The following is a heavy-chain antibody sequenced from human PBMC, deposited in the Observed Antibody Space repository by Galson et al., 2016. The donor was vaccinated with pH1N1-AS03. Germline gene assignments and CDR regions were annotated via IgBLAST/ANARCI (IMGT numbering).Heavy chain of an antibody. CDR1: GYSFINYA. J-gene: IGHJ4*02. CDR2: LNSTSGNT. D-gene: IGHD6-19*01. V-gene: IGHV1-3*01. CDR3: AKVGIVISSGWYGRFDY. Sequence: SVKVSCKASGYSFINYAIHWMRQAPRQRLEWMGWLNSTSGNTEYSQKFQGRVTITRDTSASTASMELSSLRSEDTAVYYCAKVGIVISSGWYGRFDYWGQGTLVTVSS.